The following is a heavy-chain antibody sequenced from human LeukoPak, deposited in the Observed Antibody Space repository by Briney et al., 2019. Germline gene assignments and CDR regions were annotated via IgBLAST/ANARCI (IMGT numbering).Heavy chain of an antibody. Sequence: GGSLRLSCAASGFTFSSYGMHWVRQAPGKGLEWVAVISYDGSNKYYADSVKGRFTVSRDNSKNTLYLQMNSLRAEDTAVYYCAKDRPWFDPWGQGTLVTVSS. V-gene: IGHV3-30*18. CDR2: ISYDGSNK. CDR1: GFTFSSYG. J-gene: IGHJ5*02. CDR3: AKDRPWFDP.